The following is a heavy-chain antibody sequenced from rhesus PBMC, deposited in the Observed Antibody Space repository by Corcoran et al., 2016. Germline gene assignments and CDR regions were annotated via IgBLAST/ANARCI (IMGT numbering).Heavy chain of an antibody. J-gene: IGHJ3*01. CDR3: ARTRPSHTVTPRAFDF. CDR1: GGSISDNYR. CDR2: ISVSSPTT. Sequence: QVQLQESGPGVVKPSETLSLTCAVSGGSISDNYRWSWIRQPPRERLEWIVFISVSSPTTSYNPSLNSRVTISTDTAKNQFALNLNSVTAAATDVYYYARTRPSHTVTPRAFDFWGQGLRVTVSS. D-gene: IGHD2-33*01. V-gene: IGHV4S10*01.